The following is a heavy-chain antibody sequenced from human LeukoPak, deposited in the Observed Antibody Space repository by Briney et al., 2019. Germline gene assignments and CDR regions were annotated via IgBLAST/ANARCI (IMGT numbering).Heavy chain of an antibody. J-gene: IGHJ4*02. CDR2: IIPIFGTA. CDR1: GGTFSSYA. Sequence: ASVKVSCKASGGTFSSYAISWARQAPGQGLEWMGGIIPIFGTANYAQKFQGRVTITADESTSTAYMELSSLRSEDTAVYYCARDGYSSSWYYFDYWGQGTLVTVSS. V-gene: IGHV1-69*13. D-gene: IGHD6-13*01. CDR3: ARDGYSSSWYYFDY.